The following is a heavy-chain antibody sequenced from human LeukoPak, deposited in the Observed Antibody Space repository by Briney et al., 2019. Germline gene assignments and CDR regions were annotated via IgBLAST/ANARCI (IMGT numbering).Heavy chain of an antibody. V-gene: IGHV4-59*08. Sequence: SETLSLTCTVFGASISSYYWSWIRQPPGKGLEWIGYIYYGGSTNYNPSLKSRVTISVDTSKNQFSLKVSSVTAADTAVYHCARHDYGDAGMDVWGQGTTVTVSS. D-gene: IGHD4-17*01. CDR2: IYYGGST. J-gene: IGHJ6*02. CDR3: ARHDYGDAGMDV. CDR1: GASISSYY.